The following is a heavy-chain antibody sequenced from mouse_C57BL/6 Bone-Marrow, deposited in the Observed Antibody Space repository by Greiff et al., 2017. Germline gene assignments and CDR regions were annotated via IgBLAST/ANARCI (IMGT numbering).Heavy chain of an antibody. V-gene: IGHV1-55*01. CDR1: GYTFTSYW. Sequence: PGASVKMSCKASGYTFTSYWITWVKQRPGQGLEWIGDIYPGSGSTNYNEKFKSKATLTVDTSSSTAYMQLSSLTSEDSAVYYCARLITTVPDYWGQGTTLTVSS. J-gene: IGHJ2*01. CDR2: IYPGSGST. CDR3: ARLITTVPDY. D-gene: IGHD1-1*01.